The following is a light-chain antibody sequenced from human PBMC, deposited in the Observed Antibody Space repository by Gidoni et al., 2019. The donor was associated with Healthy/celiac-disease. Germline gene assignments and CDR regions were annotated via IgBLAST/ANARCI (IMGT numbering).Light chain of an antibody. CDR2: AAS. Sequence: DIQMTQSPSSLSASVGDRVTITCRASQGISPYLAWYQQKPGKVPKLLIYAASTLQSGVPSRFSGSGSGTDFTLTISSLQPEDVATYYCQQYNSAPRTFGQGTKVEIK. V-gene: IGKV1-27*01. J-gene: IGKJ1*01. CDR3: QQYNSAPRT. CDR1: QGISPY.